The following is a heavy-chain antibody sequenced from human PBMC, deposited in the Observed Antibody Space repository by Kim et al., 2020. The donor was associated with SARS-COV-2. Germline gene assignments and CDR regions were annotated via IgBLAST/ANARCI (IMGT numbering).Heavy chain of an antibody. V-gene: IGHV1-8*01. J-gene: IGHJ5*02. CDR2: MNPNSDNT. Sequence: ASVKVSCKASGYTFTSYDINWVRQATGQGLEWMGWMNPNSDNTGYAQKFQGRVTMTRNTSISTAYMELSSLRSEDTAVYYCARARGDFWSGYSRGNWFDPWGQGTLVTVSS. CDR1: GYTFTSYD. D-gene: IGHD3-3*01. CDR3: ARARGDFWSGYSRGNWFDP.